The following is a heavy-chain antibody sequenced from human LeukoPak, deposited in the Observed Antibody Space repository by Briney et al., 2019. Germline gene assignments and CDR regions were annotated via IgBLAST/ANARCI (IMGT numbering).Heavy chain of an antibody. V-gene: IGHV3-21*01. CDR1: GFTFSSYS. CDR2: ISSSSSYI. D-gene: IGHD6-19*01. J-gene: IGHJ4*02. CDR3: ARHTGGWSPFDY. Sequence: GGSLRLSCAASGFTFSSYSMNWVRQAPGKGLEWVSSISSSSSYIYYADSVKGRFTISRDNAKNSLYLQMNSLRAEDTAVYYCARHTGGWSPFDYWGQGTLVTVSS.